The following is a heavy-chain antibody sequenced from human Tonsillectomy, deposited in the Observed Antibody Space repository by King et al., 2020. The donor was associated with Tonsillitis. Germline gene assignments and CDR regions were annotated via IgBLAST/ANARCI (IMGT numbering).Heavy chain of an antibody. CDR2: IAPSESYA. J-gene: IGHJ6*03. V-gene: IGHV5-10-1*03. Sequence: VQLVESGAEVKKPGESLRISCKGSGYSFTSYWITWVRQMPGKGLEWMGRIAPSESYANYSPSFHGHVTISIDKSISTAYLQWSSLKASDTAMYYCARAFRGRGDYYMDFWGKGTTVTVSS. CDR3: ARAFRGRGDYYMDF. D-gene: IGHD3-10*01. CDR1: GYSFTSYW.